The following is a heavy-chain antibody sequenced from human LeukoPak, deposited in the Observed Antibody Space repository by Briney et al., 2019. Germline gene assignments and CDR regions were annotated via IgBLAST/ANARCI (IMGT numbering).Heavy chain of an antibody. Sequence: SETLSLTCAVYGGSFSGYYWSWIRQPPGKGLEWIGEINHSGSTNYNPSLKSRVTISVDTSKNQFSLKLSSVTAADTAVYYCARPLGYCSGGSCYFNWFDPWGQGTLVTVPS. V-gene: IGHV4-34*01. CDR1: GGSFSGYY. CDR3: ARPLGYCSGGSCYFNWFDP. J-gene: IGHJ5*02. CDR2: INHSGST. D-gene: IGHD2-15*01.